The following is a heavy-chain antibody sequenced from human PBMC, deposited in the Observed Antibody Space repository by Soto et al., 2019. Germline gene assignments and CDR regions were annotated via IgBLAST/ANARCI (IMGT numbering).Heavy chain of an antibody. Sequence: SVKVSCKASGGTFSSYAISWVRRAPGQGLEWMGGIIPIFGTANYAQKFQGRVTITADESTSTAYMELSSLRSEDTAVYYCARDIKSYDFLTGYYLYYFDYRGQGTPVTVSS. CDR3: ARDIKSYDFLTGYYLYYFDY. CDR1: GGTFSSYA. J-gene: IGHJ4*02. V-gene: IGHV1-69*13. D-gene: IGHD3-9*01. CDR2: IIPIFGTA.